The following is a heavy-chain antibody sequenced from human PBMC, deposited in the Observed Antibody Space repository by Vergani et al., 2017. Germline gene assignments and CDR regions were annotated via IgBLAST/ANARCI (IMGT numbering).Heavy chain of an antibody. V-gene: IGHV3-7*04. CDR3: AGEYYGSGSYYKDY. D-gene: IGHD3-10*01. CDR2: IKQDGSEK. Sequence: VKLEESGGGVVQPGRSLRLSCAASGFSFGNYAMHWVRQAPGKGLEWVANIKQDGSEKYYVDSVKGRFTISRDNAKNSLYLQMNSLRAEDTAVYYCAGEYYGSGSYYKDYWGQGTLVTVSS. CDR1: GFSFGNYA. J-gene: IGHJ4*02.